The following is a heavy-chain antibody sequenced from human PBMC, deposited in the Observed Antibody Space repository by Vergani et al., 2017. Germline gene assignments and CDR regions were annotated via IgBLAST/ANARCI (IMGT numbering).Heavy chain of an antibody. J-gene: IGHJ4*02. Sequence: QVQLQESGPGLVKPSQTLSLTCTVSGGSISSGSYYWSWIRQPAGKGLEWIGRIYTSGSTNYNPSLKSRVTISVDTSKNQCSLKLSSGTAADTAVYYCARSIAAAGNGAYYFDYWGQGTLVTVSS. CDR2: IYTSGST. CDR1: GGSISSGSYY. CDR3: ARSIAAAGNGAYYFDY. D-gene: IGHD6-13*01. V-gene: IGHV4-61*02.